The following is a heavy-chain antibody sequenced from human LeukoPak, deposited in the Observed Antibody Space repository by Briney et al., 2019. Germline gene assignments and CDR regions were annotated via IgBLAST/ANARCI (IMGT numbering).Heavy chain of an antibody. CDR2: ISGGVGST. CDR3: AKGNTMYTAYYFDY. V-gene: IGHV3-23*01. Sequence: GGSLRLSCAASGSTFSSYAMSWVRQAPGKGLECVSVISGGVGSTSYADSVKGRFTISRDNSKNTLYLQMNSLRAEDTAVYYCAKGNTMYTAYYFDYWGQGTLVTVSS. J-gene: IGHJ4*02. CDR1: GSTFSSYA. D-gene: IGHD3-10*02.